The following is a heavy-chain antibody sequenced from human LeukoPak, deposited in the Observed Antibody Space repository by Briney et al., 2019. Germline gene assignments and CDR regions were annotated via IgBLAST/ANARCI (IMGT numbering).Heavy chain of an antibody. CDR1: GFTFSSYG. Sequence: PGGSLRLSCAASGFTFSSYGMHWVRQAPGKGLEWVAFIRYDGSNKYYADSVKGRFTISRDNSKNTLYLQMNSLRAEDTAVYYCARGLRIAARTTRSYYYMDVWGKGATVTVSS. CDR2: IRYDGSNK. V-gene: IGHV3-30*02. CDR3: ARGLRIAARTTRSYYYMDV. D-gene: IGHD6-6*01. J-gene: IGHJ6*03.